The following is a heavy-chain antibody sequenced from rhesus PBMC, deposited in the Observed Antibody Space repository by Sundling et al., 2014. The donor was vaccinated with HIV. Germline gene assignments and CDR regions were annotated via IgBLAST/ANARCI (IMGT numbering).Heavy chain of an antibody. V-gene: IGHV4-127*01. CDR2: VHGGSGNT. J-gene: IGHJ4*01. CDR1: GYSITSDYG. CDR3: ARESVAGLLGRGFDH. Sequence: QVQLQESGPGLVKPSETLSLTCAVSGYSITSDYGWSWIRQPPGKGLEWIGYVHGGSGNTNHNPSLKSRVTISADTSKNHFSLKLTSMTAADTAVYFCARESVAGLLGRGFDHWGQGLQVIVSS. D-gene: IGHD6-37*01.